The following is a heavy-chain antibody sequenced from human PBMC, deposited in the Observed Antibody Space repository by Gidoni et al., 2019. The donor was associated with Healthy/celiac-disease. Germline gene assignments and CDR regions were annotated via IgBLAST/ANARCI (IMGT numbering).Heavy chain of an antibody. Sequence: EVQLVESGGGLVKPGGSLRLSCSASGFTFSNAWMNWVRQAPGKGLEWVGRIKSNTDCGTTDYAAPVKGRFTISRDDSKNTLYLQMNSLKTEDTAVYYCTTEDIVVVPAAMVDYWGQGTLVTVSS. V-gene: IGHV3-15*07. J-gene: IGHJ4*02. CDR3: TTEDIVVVPAAMVDY. CDR1: GFTFSNAW. D-gene: IGHD2-2*01. CDR2: IKSNTDCGTT.